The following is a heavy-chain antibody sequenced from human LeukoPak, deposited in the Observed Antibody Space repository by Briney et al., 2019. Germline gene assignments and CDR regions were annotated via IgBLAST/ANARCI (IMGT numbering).Heavy chain of an antibody. Sequence: PSETLSLTCTVSDGSISSSNYSWSWIRQPPGKGLEWIGYIYYSGSTNYNPSLKSRVTISVDTSKNQFSLKLSSVTAADTAVYYCARDRSEGFDPWGQGTLVTVSS. CDR2: IYYSGST. CDR3: ARDRSEGFDP. CDR1: DGSISSSNYS. V-gene: IGHV4-61*01. J-gene: IGHJ5*02.